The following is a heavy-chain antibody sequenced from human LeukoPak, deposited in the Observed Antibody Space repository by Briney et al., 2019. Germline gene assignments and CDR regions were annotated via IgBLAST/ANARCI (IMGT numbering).Heavy chain of an antibody. D-gene: IGHD1-26*01. CDR1: GGSFNRYA. CDR3: ARVVGATYNFDY. J-gene: IGHJ4*02. Sequence: ASVKVSCKASGGSFNRYAISWVRQAPGQGLEWMGGIIPIFGTANYAQKFQGRVTITADESTSTAYMELSSLRSEDTAVYYCARVVGATYNFDYWGQGTLVTVSS. V-gene: IGHV1-69*13. CDR2: IIPIFGTA.